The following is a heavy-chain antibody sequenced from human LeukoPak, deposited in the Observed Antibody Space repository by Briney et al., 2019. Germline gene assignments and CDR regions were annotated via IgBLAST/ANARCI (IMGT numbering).Heavy chain of an antibody. CDR2: ISSSSSYI. D-gene: IGHD2-15*01. Sequence: GGSLRLSCAASGFTFSSYSMNWVRQAPGKGLEWVSSISSSSSYIYYADSVKGRFTISRDNAKNSLYLQMNSLRAEDTAVYYCARDRRVAGRATLDYWGQGTLVTVSS. V-gene: IGHV3-21*01. CDR1: GFTFSSYS. J-gene: IGHJ4*02. CDR3: ARDRRVAGRATLDY.